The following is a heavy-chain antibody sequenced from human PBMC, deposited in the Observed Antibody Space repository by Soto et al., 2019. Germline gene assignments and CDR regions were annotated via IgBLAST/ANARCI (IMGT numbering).Heavy chain of an antibody. CDR2: IYYSGST. CDR3: ARVELAARPRYYYYMDV. CDR1: GGSISSGGYY. J-gene: IGHJ6*03. V-gene: IGHV4-31*03. D-gene: IGHD6-6*01. Sequence: PSETLSLTCTVSGGSISSGGYYWSWIRQHPGKGLEWIGYIYYSGSTYYNPSLKSRVTISVDTSKNQFSLKLSSVTAADTAVYYCARVELAARPRYYYYMDVWGKGTTVTVSS.